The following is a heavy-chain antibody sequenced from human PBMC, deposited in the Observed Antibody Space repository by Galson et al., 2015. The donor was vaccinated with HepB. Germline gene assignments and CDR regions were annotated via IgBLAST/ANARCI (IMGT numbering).Heavy chain of an antibody. J-gene: IGHJ4*02. CDR1: GFTFSNYA. CDR2: ISYDGSNK. CDR3: ARGPSYFDY. V-gene: IGHV3-30-3*01. Sequence: SLRLSCAASGFTFSNYAIHWVRQAPGKGLEWGAVISYDGSNKYYADSVKGRFTISRDNSKNKVYLEMNSLRIEDTAVYYCARGPSYFDYWGQGTLVTVSS.